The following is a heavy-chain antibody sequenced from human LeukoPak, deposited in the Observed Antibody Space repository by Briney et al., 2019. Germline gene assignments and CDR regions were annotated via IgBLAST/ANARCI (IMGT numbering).Heavy chain of an antibody. CDR3: ARVLGCTNGVCHDAFDI. V-gene: IGHV3-21*01. CDR2: IGTSTSYI. Sequence: GGSLRLSCAASGFTFSTYIMNWVRQTPGKGLEWVSSIGTSTSYIYYADSVKGRFTISRDNAKNSLYLEMNSLRAEDTAVYFCARVLGCTNGVCHDAFDIWGQGTVVTVSS. D-gene: IGHD2-8*01. J-gene: IGHJ3*02. CDR1: GFTFSTYI.